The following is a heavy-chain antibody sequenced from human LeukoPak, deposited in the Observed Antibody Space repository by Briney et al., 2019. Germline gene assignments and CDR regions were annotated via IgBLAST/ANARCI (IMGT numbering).Heavy chain of an antibody. J-gene: IGHJ4*02. D-gene: IGHD5-18*01. CDR1: GFTFDKSW. CDR3: ESKSYIQLTDY. CDR2: ISSSSSYI. Sequence: PGGSLRLSCVASGFTFDKSWINWVRQAPGKGLEWVSSISSSSSYIYYADSVKGRLTISRDNAKNSLYLQMNSLRAEDTAVYYCESKSYIQLTDYWGQGTLVTVSS. V-gene: IGHV3-21*01.